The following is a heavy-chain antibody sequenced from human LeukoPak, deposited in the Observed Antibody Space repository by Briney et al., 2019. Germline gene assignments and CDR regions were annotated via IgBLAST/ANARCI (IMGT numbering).Heavy chain of an antibody. CDR3: AKQHRYYDFWSGYYGQTDYYYGMDV. Sequence: GGSLRLSCAASGFTFSSYAMSWVRQAPGKGLEWVSAISGSGGSTYYADSVKGRFTISRDNSKNTLYLQMNSLRAEDTAVYYCAKQHRYYDFWSGYYGQTDYYYGMDVWGQGTTVTVSS. CDR1: GFTFSSYA. CDR2: ISGSGGST. V-gene: IGHV3-23*01. J-gene: IGHJ6*02. D-gene: IGHD3-3*01.